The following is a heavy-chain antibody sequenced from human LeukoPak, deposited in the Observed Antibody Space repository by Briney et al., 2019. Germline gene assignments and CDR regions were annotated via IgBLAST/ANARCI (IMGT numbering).Heavy chain of an antibody. CDR3: AKEFAQLRTNDY. CDR1: GFTFSSYA. D-gene: IGHD5-18*01. J-gene: IGHJ4*02. Sequence: GGSLRLSCAASGFTFSSYAMNWVRQAPGKGLEWVSVISSSGDSTYYADSVKGRFTISRDNSKNTLYLQMNSLRAEDTAVYYCAKEFAQLRTNDYWGQGTLVTVSS. V-gene: IGHV3-23*01. CDR2: ISSSGDST.